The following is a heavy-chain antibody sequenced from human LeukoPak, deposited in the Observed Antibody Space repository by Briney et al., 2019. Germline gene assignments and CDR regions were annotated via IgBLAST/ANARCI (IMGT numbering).Heavy chain of an antibody. J-gene: IGHJ4*02. D-gene: IGHD6-13*01. CDR2: IYYSGST. CDR1: GGSISSGGYY. Sequence: SETLSLTCTVSGGSISSGGYYWSWIRQHPGKGLERIGYIYYSGSTYYNPSLKSRVTISVDTSKNQFSLKLSSVTAADTAVYYCARVAAAGPDYWGQGTLVTVSS. CDR3: ARVAAAGPDY. V-gene: IGHV4-31*03.